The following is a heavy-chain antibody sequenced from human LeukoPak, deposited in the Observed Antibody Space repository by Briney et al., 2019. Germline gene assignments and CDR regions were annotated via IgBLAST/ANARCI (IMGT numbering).Heavy chain of an antibody. Sequence: PSETLSLTCTVSGYPISSGYYWGWIRQPPGKGLEWIGSIYHSGSTYYNPSLKSRVTISVDTSKNQSSLKLSSVTAADTAAYYCARAGYGDSDFDYWGQGTLVTVSS. CDR1: GYPISSGYY. V-gene: IGHV4-38-2*02. D-gene: IGHD4-17*01. CDR3: ARAGYGDSDFDY. J-gene: IGHJ4*02. CDR2: IYHSGST.